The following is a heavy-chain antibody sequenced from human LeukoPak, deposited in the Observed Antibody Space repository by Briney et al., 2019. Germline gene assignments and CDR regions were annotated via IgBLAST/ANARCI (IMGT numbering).Heavy chain of an antibody. J-gene: IGHJ4*02. V-gene: IGHV3-33*01. CDR2: IWYDGSDE. Sequence: GGSLRLSCAASKFIFSDYGMHWVRQAPGKGLEWVAFIWYDGSDEYYADSVKGRLTISRDNSKNTLYLQMNSLRAEDTAVYYCARVARIVGATIDYWGQGTLVTVSS. CDR1: KFIFSDYG. CDR3: ARVARIVGATIDY. D-gene: IGHD1-26*01.